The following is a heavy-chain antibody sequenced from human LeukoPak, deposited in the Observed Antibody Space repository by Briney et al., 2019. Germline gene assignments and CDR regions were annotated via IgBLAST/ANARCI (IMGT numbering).Heavy chain of an antibody. CDR2: IKQDGSEK. V-gene: IGHV3-7*03. Sequence: GGSLRLSCAASGFTFSTYWMSWVRQAPGKGLEWVANIKQDGSEKYHVDSVKGRFTISRDNAKNSLYLQMNGLRAEDTAVYYCARDRRGSGWYFDPWGQGTLVTVSS. J-gene: IGHJ4*02. CDR3: ARDRRGSGWYFDP. CDR1: GFTFSTYW. D-gene: IGHD6-19*01.